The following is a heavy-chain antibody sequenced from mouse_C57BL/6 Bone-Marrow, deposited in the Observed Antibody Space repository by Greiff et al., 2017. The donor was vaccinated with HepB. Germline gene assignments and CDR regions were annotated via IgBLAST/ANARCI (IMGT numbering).Heavy chain of an antibody. CDR2: ISSGGDYI. CDR3: TRDGRLRRPYFDY. J-gene: IGHJ2*01. Sequence: EVKLMESGEGLVKPGGSLKLSCAASGFTFSSYAMSWVRQTPEKRLEWVAYISSGGDYIYYADTVKGRCTISRDNARNTLYLQMSSLKSEDTAMYYCTRDGRLRRPYFDYWGQGTTLTVSS. D-gene: IGHD2-4*01. V-gene: IGHV5-9-1*02. CDR1: GFTFSSYA.